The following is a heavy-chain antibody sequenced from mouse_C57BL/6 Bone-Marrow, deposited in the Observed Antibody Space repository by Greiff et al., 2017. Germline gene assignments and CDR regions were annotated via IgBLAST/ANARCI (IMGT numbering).Heavy chain of an antibody. CDR2: IWSGGST. J-gene: IGHJ3*01. CDR3: ARRPSPFAY. CDR1: GFSLTSYG. Sequence: QVQLQQSGPGLVQPSPSLSITCTVSGFSLTSYGVHWVRQSPGQGLEWLGVIWSGGSTDYNAAFISSLSISKDNSKSQVSFKMNSLQADDTAICYCARRPSPFAYWGQGTLVTVSA. V-gene: IGHV2-2*01.